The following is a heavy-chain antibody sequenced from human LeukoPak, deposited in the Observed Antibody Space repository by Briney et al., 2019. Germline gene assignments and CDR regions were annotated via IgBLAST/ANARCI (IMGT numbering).Heavy chain of an antibody. J-gene: IGHJ4*02. D-gene: IGHD2-15*01. V-gene: IGHV3-30*02. Sequence: GGSLRLSCAASGFTFSSYGMHWVRQAPGKGLEWVAFIQSDGSDQYYADSVKGRLSISRDNSKNTLYLQMNSLRAEDTAVYYCAKGACSGGSCYSGYWGQGTLVTVSS. CDR3: AKGACSGGSCYSGY. CDR2: IQSDGSDQ. CDR1: GFTFSSYG.